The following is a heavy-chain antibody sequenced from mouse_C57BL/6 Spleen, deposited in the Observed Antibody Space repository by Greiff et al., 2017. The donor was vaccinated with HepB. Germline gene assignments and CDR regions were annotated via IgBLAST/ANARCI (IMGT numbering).Heavy chain of an antibody. Sequence: VQLQQSGAELVRPGASVKLSCTASGFNIKDYYMHWVKQRPEQGLEWIGRIDPEDGDTEYAPKFQGKATMTADTSSNTAYLQLSSLTSEDTAVYDCTTGGDGYYVRLDYWGQGTTLTVSS. CDR1: GFNIKDYY. CDR2: IDPEDGDT. CDR3: TTGGDGYYVRLDY. J-gene: IGHJ2*01. V-gene: IGHV14-1*01. D-gene: IGHD2-3*01.